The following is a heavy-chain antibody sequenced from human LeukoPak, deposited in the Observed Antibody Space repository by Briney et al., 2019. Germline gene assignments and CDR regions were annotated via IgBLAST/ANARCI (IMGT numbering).Heavy chain of an antibody. D-gene: IGHD1-26*01. CDR1: GYSISSDYY. Sequence: SETLSLTCAVSGYSISSDYYWVWIRQPPGKGLEWIGSMYHSGTSYYNPSLKSRVNVSLDTSKNQFSLRLSSVTAADTAVYYCARQVIGSHYHDYWGQGTLVTVSS. CDR2: MYHSGTS. CDR3: ARQVIGSHYHDY. J-gene: IGHJ4*02. V-gene: IGHV4-38-2*01.